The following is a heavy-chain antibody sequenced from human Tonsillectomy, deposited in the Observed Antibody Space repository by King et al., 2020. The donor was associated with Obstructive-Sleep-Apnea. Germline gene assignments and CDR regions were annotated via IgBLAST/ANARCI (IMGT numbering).Heavy chain of an antibody. CDR3: AKDHDSSGFDY. V-gene: IGHV3-30*18. J-gene: IGHJ4*02. CDR1: GFTFSSYG. D-gene: IGHD3-22*01. Sequence: VQLVESGGGVVQPGRSLRLSCAASGFTFSSYGMHWVRQAPGKGLEGVAVISYDGSNKYYADSVKGRFTISRDNSKNPLYLQMNSLRAEDTAVYYCAKDHDSSGFDYWGQGTLVTVSS. CDR2: ISYDGSNK.